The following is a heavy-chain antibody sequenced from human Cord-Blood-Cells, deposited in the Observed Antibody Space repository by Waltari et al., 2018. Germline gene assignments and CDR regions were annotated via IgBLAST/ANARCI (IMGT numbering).Heavy chain of an antibody. D-gene: IGHD6-13*01. CDR3: ARQREAAAVTFDY. V-gene: IGHV4-39*01. CDR1: GGPISSSSYY. J-gene: IGHJ4*02. Sequence: QLQLQESGPGLVQPSETLSLTCTVAGGPISSSSYYWARVRQPPGKGLEWIGSIYYSGSTYYNPSLKSGVTISVDTSKNQFSLKLSSVTAADTAVYYCARQREAAAVTFDYWGQGTLVTVSS. CDR2: IYYSGST.